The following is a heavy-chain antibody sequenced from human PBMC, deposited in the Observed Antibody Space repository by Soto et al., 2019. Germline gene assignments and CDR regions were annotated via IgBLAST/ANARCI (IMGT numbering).Heavy chain of an antibody. J-gene: IGHJ6*02. CDR1: GYTLTELS. V-gene: IGHV1-24*01. CDR3: ATVIDSSGWYRMDV. Sequence: GASVKVSCKVSGYTLTELSMHWVRQAPGKGLEWMGGFDPEDGETIYAQKFQGRVTMTEDTSTDTAYMELSSLRSEDTAVYYCATVIDSSGWYRMDVWGQGTTVTVSS. CDR2: FDPEDGET. D-gene: IGHD6-19*01.